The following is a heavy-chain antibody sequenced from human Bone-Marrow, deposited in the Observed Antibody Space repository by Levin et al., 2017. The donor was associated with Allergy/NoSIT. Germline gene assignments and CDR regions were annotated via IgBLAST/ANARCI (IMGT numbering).Heavy chain of an antibody. Sequence: LAGGSLRLSCAASGLTFSTYFMYWVRQTPGKGLAWVSVISYDGSNTYYADSVKGRFTISRDNSKNTLYLQMNSLRAEDTAVYYCASGSLSGGFYFDNWGQGTLVAVSS. CDR1: GLTFSTYF. D-gene: IGHD3-10*01. CDR3: ASGSLSGGFYFDN. V-gene: IGHV3-30-3*01. CDR2: ISYDGSNT. J-gene: IGHJ4*02.